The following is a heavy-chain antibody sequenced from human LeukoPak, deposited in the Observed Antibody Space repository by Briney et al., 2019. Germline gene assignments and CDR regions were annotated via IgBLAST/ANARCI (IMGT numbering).Heavy chain of an antibody. V-gene: IGHV4-59*01. CDR3: ARDLGGVTWFDP. Sequence: SETLSLTCTVSGGSISNYYWSWIRQPPGKGLEWIGYIYYSGSTNYNPSLKSRVTISVDTSKNQFSLKLSSVTAADTAVYYCARDLGGVTWFDPWGQGTLVTVSS. CDR2: IYYSGST. D-gene: IGHD1-26*01. CDR1: GGSISNYY. J-gene: IGHJ5*02.